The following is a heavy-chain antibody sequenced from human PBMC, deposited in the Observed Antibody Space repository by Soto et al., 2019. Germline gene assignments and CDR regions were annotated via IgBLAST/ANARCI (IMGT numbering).Heavy chain of an antibody. V-gene: IGHV5-10-1*01. D-gene: IGHD3-3*01. CDR3: ATPSPYYDFWSGYSPNYYYGMDV. CDR2: IDPSDSYT. Sequence: GESLKISCKGSGYSFTSYWISWVRQMPGKGLEWMGRIDPSDSYTNYSPSFQGHVTISADKSISTAYLQWSSLKASDTAMYHCATPSPYYDFWSGYSPNYYYGMDVWGQGTTVTVSS. CDR1: GYSFTSYW. J-gene: IGHJ6*02.